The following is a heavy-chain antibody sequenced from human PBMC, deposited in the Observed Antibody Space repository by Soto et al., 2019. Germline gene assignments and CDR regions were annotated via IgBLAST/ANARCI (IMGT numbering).Heavy chain of an antibody. D-gene: IGHD3-9*01. CDR1: GFTFDDDA. CDR2: ISWNSGSI. V-gene: IGHV3-9*01. Sequence: EVQLVESGGGLVQPGRSLRLSCAASGFTFDDDAMHWVRQAPGKGLAWVSGISWNSGSIGYADSVKGRFTISRDNAKNSLYLQMNSLIAEDTALYYCAKTNANLTGPLAGNDYWCQGTLVTVSS. J-gene: IGHJ4*02. CDR3: AKTNANLTGPLAGNDY.